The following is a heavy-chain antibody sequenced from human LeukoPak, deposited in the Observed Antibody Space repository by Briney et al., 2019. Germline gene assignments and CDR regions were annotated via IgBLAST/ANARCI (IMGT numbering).Heavy chain of an antibody. Sequence: ASVKVSCKASGYTFTSYDINWVRQATGQGLEWMGWMNPNSGNTGYAQKLQGRVTMTRNTSISTAYMELSSLRSEDTAVYYCARGVPYDFWSGYSPRYYFDYWGQGTLVTVSS. CDR1: GYTFTSYD. D-gene: IGHD3-3*01. CDR3: ARGVPYDFWSGYSPRYYFDY. J-gene: IGHJ4*02. CDR2: MNPNSGNT. V-gene: IGHV1-8*01.